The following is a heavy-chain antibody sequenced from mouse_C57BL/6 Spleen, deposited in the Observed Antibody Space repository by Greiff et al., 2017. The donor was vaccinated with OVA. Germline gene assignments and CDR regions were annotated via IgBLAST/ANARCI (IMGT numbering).Heavy chain of an antibody. CDR1: GYTFTSYG. V-gene: IGHV1-81*01. J-gene: IGHJ2*01. Sequence: QVQLQQSGAELAKPGESVKLSCTASGYTFTSYGISWVKQSPGQGLEWLGEIYPRSGITYYDEKFKGKATLTADKSSSTENIVLRSLTSEDSTVDCCPITTVGHLDYWGKGTTLTVSS. CDR2: IYPRSGIT. D-gene: IGHD1-1*01. CDR3: PITTVGHLDY.